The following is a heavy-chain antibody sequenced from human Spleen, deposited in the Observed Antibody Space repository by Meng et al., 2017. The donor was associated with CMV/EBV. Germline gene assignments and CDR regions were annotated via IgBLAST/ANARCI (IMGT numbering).Heavy chain of an antibody. CDR3: TTEDYSSSERGPSFDY. CDR2: IGTAGDT. V-gene: IGHV3-13*01. D-gene: IGHD3-10*01. CDR1: GFTFSSYD. J-gene: IGHJ4*02. Sequence: GESLKISCAASGFTFSSYDMHWVRQATGKGLEWVSAIGTAGDTYYPGSVKGRFTISRDNAKNTLYLQMNSLKTEDTAFYYCTTEDYSSSERGPSFDYWGRGTLVTVSS.